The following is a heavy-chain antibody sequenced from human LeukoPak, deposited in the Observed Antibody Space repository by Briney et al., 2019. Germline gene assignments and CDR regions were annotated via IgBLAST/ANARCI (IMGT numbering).Heavy chain of an antibody. D-gene: IGHD2-2*01. J-gene: IGHJ4*02. CDR1: GFTFSSYS. Sequence: GSLRLSCAASGFTFSSYSMNWVRQAPGKGLEWVSSISSSSSYIYYADSVKGRFTISRDNSKNTLYLQMNSLRAEDTAVYYCAKDLASVVVPAAAPFDYWGQGTLVTVSS. V-gene: IGHV3-21*04. CDR2: ISSSSSYI. CDR3: AKDLASVVVPAAAPFDY.